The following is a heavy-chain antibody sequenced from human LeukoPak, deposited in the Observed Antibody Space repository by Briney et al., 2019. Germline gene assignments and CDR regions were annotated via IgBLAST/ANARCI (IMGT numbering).Heavy chain of an antibody. V-gene: IGHV3-74*03. D-gene: IGHD1-26*01. CDR2: INSGSST. J-gene: IGHJ3*02. CDR1: GFTFSSYW. Sequence: GGSLRLSCAASGFTFSSYWMHWGRQAPGKGVLSVSRINSGSSTTYADSVKGRFTVSRDNAKNTLYLQMNSLRAEDTAVYYCARTTSMSYVGDAFDIWGQGTMVTVSS. CDR3: ARTTSMSYVGDAFDI.